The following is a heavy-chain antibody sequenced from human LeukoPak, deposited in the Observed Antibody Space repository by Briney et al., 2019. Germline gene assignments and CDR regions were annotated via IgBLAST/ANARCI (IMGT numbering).Heavy chain of an antibody. CDR3: AKDSAYYYDSSGYFGQYYFDY. V-gene: IGHV3-23*01. Sequence: GGSLRLSCAASGFTLSNAYMSWVRQAPGKGLEWVSAISGSGGSTYYADSVKGRFTISRDNSKNTLYLQMNSLRAEDTAVYYCAKDSAYYYDSSGYFGQYYFDYWGQGTLVTVSS. J-gene: IGHJ4*02. CDR2: ISGSGGST. D-gene: IGHD3-22*01. CDR1: GFTLSNAY.